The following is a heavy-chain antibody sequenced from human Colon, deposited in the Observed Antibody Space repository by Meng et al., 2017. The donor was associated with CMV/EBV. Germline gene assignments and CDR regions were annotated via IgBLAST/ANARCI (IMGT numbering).Heavy chain of an antibody. CDR2: INPNSGGT. CDR1: NYTFTNYG. V-gene: IGHV1-2*02. J-gene: IGHJ5*02. CDR3: ARDLWGLSSGIAARRNWFDP. D-gene: IGHD6-6*01. Sequence: ASVKVSCKGSNYTFTNYGIAWVRQAPGQGLEWMGWINPNSGGTNYAQKFQGRVTMTRDTSISTAYMELSRLRSDDTAVYYCARDLWGLSSGIAARRNWFDPWGQGTLVTVSS.